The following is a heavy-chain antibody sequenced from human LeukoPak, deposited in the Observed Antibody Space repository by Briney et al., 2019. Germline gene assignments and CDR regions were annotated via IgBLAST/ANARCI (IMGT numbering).Heavy chain of an antibody. J-gene: IGHJ4*02. CDR1: GFTFSTYG. V-gene: IGHV3-33*06. Sequence: GRSLRLSCAASGFTFSTYGMHWVRQAPGKGLEGVAVIWYDGSEKYSADSVKGRFTISRDNSKNTLYLQMTSLRAEDTALYYCAKILLSSSWYYFDYWGQGTLVTVSS. CDR2: IWYDGSEK. D-gene: IGHD6-13*01. CDR3: AKILLSSSWYYFDY.